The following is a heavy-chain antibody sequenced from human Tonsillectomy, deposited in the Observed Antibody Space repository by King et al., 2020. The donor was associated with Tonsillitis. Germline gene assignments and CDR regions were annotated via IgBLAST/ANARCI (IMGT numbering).Heavy chain of an antibody. V-gene: IGHV2-5*02. CDR2: IYWDDDK. D-gene: IGHD3-22*01. CDR1: GLSLSTSEEG. J-gene: IGHJ4*02. CDR3: AHRLAYHDRNYFDY. Sequence: ITLKESGPTLVKPTQTLTLTCTFSGLSLSTSEEGVGWIRQPPGKALEWLGVIYWDDDKSYSPSLKSRLTITKDTSKNQVVLTMTNMDPVDTGTYYCAHRLAYHDRNYFDYWGQGTLVTVSS.